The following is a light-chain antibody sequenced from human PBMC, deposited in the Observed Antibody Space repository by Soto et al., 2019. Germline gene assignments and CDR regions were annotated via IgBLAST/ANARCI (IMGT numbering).Light chain of an antibody. V-gene: IGKV3-20*01. Sequence: EIVLTQSPGTLSLSPGDRATLSCRTSQSVSSSYSAWYQQKPGQAPRLLIYGASRRATGIPDRFSGSGSGTDFTLTISRLEPEDFAVDFCQQYASSSYPFGQGTKLEIK. J-gene: IGKJ2*01. CDR1: QSVSSSY. CDR3: QQYASSSYP. CDR2: GAS.